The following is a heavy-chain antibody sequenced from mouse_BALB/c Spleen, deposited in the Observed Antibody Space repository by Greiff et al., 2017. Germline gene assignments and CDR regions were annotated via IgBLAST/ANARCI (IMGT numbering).Heavy chain of an antibody. CDR2: ISGGSSTI. J-gene: IGHJ2*01. CDR1: GFTFSSFG. V-gene: IGHV5-17*02. CDR3: ARSITGTNFDY. D-gene: IGHD4-1*01. Sequence: EVKLMESGGGLVQPGGSRKLSCAASGFTFSSFGMHWVRQAPEKGLEWVAYISGGSSTIYYADPVKGRFTISRDNPKNTLFLQMTSLRSEDTAMYYCARSITGTNFDYWGQGTTLTVSS.